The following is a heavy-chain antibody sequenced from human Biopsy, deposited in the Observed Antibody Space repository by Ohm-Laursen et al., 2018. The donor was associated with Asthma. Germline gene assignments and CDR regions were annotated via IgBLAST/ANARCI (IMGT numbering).Heavy chain of an antibody. CDR1: GGSIGIYY. CDR3: ARVRGAFYESSVKDAFDV. Sequence: GTLSLTCTVSGGSIGIYYWGWIRQPPGKGREYIGYTHYSGTTNTDPSLTGRVTMSVDTSKNQFSLKVTYATAADTAVYFCARVRGAFYESSVKDAFDVWGQGTMVTVSS. CDR2: THYSGTT. D-gene: IGHD3-22*01. V-gene: IGHV4-59*01. J-gene: IGHJ3*01.